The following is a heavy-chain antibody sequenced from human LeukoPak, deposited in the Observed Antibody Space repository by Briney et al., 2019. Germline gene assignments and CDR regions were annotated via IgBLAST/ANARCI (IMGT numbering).Heavy chain of an antibody. CDR2: IYWNDDK. CDR3: AHSAYYYGSGSYYIPDY. D-gene: IGHD3-10*01. J-gene: IGHJ4*02. CDR1: GFSLSTSGVG. V-gene: IGHV2-5*01. Sequence: SGPTLVKPPQTLTLTCTFSGFSLSTSGVGVGWIRQPPGKALEWLALIYWNDDKRYSPSLKSRLTITKDTSKNQVVLTMTNMDPVDTATYYCAHSAYYYGSGSYYIPDYWGQGTLVTVSS.